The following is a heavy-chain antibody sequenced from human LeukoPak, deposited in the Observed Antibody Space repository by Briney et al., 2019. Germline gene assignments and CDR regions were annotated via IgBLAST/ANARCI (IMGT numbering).Heavy chain of an antibody. CDR3: ARGRGGDTGTHFDY. CDR2: ISAYNGNT. CDR1: GYIFISYG. J-gene: IGHJ4*02. Sequence: ASVKVSCKASGYIFISYGISWVRQAPGQGLEWMGWISAYNGNTNYAQKLQGRVTMTTDTSTSTAYMELRSLRSDDTAVYYCARGRGGDTGTHFDYWGQGTLVTVSS. D-gene: IGHD1-1*01. V-gene: IGHV1-18*01.